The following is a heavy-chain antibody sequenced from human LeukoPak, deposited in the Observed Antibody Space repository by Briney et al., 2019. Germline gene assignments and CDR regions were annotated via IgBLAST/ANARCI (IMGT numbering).Heavy chain of an antibody. Sequence: SETLSLTCTVSGGSISSYYWSWIRQPPGKGLEWIGYIYYSGSTYYNPSLKSRVTKSVDTSKNQFSLKLSSVTAADTAVYYCASYGSGSIYYYYYYMDVWGKGTTVTVSS. CDR1: GGSISSYY. J-gene: IGHJ6*03. CDR3: ASYGSGSIYYYYYYMDV. CDR2: IYYSGST. V-gene: IGHV4-59*12. D-gene: IGHD3-10*01.